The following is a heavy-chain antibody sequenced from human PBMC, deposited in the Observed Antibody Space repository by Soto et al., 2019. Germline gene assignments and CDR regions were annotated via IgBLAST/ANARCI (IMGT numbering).Heavy chain of an antibody. CDR2: ISGSGGST. V-gene: IGHV3-23*01. CDR1: GFTFSSYA. D-gene: IGHD2-2*01. CDR3: AKGQCSIPSCKKQYSSSYYGMDV. Sequence: LRLSCAASGFTFSSYAMSWVRQAPGKGLEWVSAISGSGGSTYYADSVKGRFTISRDNSKNTLYLQMNSLRAEDTAVYYCAKGQCSIPSCKKQYSSSYYGMDVGGQGTTVPVSS. J-gene: IGHJ6*02.